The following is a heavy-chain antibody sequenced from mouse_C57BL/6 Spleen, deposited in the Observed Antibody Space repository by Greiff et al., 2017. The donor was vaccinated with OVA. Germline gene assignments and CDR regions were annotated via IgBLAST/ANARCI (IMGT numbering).Heavy chain of an antibody. J-gene: IGHJ4*01. Sequence: EVKLMESGGDLVKPGGSLKLSCAASGFTFSSYGMSWVRQTPDKRLEWVATISSGGSYTYYPDSVKGRFTISRDNAKNTLYLQMSSLKSEDTAMYYCASSITTVVARGDYYAMDYWGQGTSVTVSS. CDR2: ISSGGSYT. CDR3: ASSITTVVARGDYYAMDY. V-gene: IGHV5-6*01. CDR1: GFTFSSYG. D-gene: IGHD1-1*01.